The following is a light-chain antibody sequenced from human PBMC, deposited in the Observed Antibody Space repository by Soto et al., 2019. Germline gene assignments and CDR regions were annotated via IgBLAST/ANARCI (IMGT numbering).Light chain of an antibody. Sequence: ENVLTQSPGTLSLSPGDRATLSCRASQSVSSNSLAWYQQKPGQAPRLLIYGASSRATGIPDRFSGSGSGTDFTLTISRLEPEDFAVYYCQQYGSSPETFGQGTKVEIK. J-gene: IGKJ1*01. CDR3: QQYGSSPET. CDR1: QSVSSNS. CDR2: GAS. V-gene: IGKV3-20*01.